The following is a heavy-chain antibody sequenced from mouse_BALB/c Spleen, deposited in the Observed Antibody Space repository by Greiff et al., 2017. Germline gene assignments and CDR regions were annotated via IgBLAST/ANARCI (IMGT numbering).Heavy chain of an antibody. V-gene: IGHV3-2*02. D-gene: IGHD1-1*01. CDR3: ARDGVEAMDY. CDR2: ISYSGST. J-gene: IGHJ4*01. Sequence: EVHLVESGPGLVKPSQSLSLTCTVTGYSITSDYAWNWIRQFPGNKLEWMGYISYSGSTSYNPSLKSRISITRDTSKNQYYLQLNSVTTEDTATYYCARDGVEAMDYWGQGTSVTVSS. CDR1: GYSITSDYA.